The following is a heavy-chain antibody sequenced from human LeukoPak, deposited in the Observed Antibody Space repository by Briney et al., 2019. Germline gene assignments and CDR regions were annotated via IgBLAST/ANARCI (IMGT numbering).Heavy chain of an antibody. CDR1: GGSISSSSYY. CDR3: ARVHATVTTPWFDP. J-gene: IGHJ5*02. CDR2: IYYSGST. Sequence: SETLSLTCTVSGGSISSSSYYWGWIRQPPGKGLEWIGSIYYSGSTYYNPSLKSRVTISVDTSKNQFSLKLSSVTAADTAVYYCARVHATVTTPWFDPWGQGTLVTVSS. D-gene: IGHD4-17*01. V-gene: IGHV4-39*07.